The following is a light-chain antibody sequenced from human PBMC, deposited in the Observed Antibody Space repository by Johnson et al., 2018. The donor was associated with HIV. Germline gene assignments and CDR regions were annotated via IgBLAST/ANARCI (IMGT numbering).Light chain of an antibody. CDR1: SSNIGNNY. J-gene: IGLJ1*01. Sequence: QSVLTQPPSVSAAPGQKVTISCSGSSSNIGNNYVSWYQQLPGTAPKLLIYENNKRPSVIPDRFSGSKSGTSATLGITGLQTGDEADYYCGTWDSSLSAGEVFGTGTKVTVL. CDR3: GTWDSSLSAGEV. CDR2: ENN. V-gene: IGLV1-51*02.